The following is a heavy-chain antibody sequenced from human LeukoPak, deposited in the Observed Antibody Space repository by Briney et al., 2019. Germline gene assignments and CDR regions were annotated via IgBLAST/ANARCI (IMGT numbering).Heavy chain of an antibody. D-gene: IGHD3-10*01. J-gene: IGHJ6*02. CDR3: ARDSAMVRVQGLTQYYYYGMDV. Sequence: ASVKVSCKASGYTFTSYGISWVRQAPGQGLEWMGWISAYDGNTNYAQKLQGRVTTTTDTSTSTAYMELRSLRSDDTAVYYCARDSAMVRVQGLTQYYYYGMDVWGQGTTVTVSS. CDR2: ISAYDGNT. V-gene: IGHV1-18*01. CDR1: GYTFTSYG.